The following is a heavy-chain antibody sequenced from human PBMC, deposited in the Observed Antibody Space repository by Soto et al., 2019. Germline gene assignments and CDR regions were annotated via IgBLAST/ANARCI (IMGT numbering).Heavy chain of an antibody. J-gene: IGHJ4*02. CDR2: INPSNGRT. Sequence: ASVKVSCKASGYAFSSNYIHWVRQASGQGLEWMGVINPSNGRTTYAQNFQDRVTMTRDTSTSTVYLELRSLSSDDTAVYYCARRGFDYWGQGTPGTVSS. CDR3: ARRGFDY. CDR1: GYAFSSNY. V-gene: IGHV1-46*01.